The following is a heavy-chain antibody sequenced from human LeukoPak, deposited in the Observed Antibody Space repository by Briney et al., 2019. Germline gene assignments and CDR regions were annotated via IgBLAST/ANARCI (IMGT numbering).Heavy chain of an antibody. CDR2: ISGSGGST. CDR3: AKVQGYYYDSSGYYRSRDYYYYYYMDV. Sequence: GGTLRLSCAASGFTFSSCGMSGVRQAPGKGREWVSAISGSGGSTYYADSVKGRFTISRDNSKNTLYLQMNSLRAEDTAVYYCAKVQGYYYDSSGYYRSRDYYYYYYMDVWGKGTTVTISS. D-gene: IGHD3-22*01. CDR1: GFTFSSCG. V-gene: IGHV3-23*01. J-gene: IGHJ6*03.